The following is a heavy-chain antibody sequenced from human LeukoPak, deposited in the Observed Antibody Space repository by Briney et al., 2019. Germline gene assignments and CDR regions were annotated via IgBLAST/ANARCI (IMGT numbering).Heavy chain of an antibody. D-gene: IGHD5-12*01. Sequence: SVKVSCKASGGTFSSYAISWVRQAPGQGLEWMGGIIPIFGTANYAQKFQGRVTITADESTSTAYMELSSLRSEDTAVYYCARIAAGYSGYDGGDYXGQGTLVTV. V-gene: IGHV1-69*01. CDR1: GGTFSSYA. CDR3: ARIAAGYSGYDGGDY. CDR2: IIPIFGTA. J-gene: IGHJ4*02.